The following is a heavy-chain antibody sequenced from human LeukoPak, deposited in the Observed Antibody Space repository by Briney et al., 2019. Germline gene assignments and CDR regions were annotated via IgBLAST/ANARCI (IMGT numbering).Heavy chain of an antibody. CDR1: GFTFNNYW. D-gene: IGHD3-10*01. J-gene: IGHJ4*02. CDR3: ARWAGGSGTYRLDY. Sequence: GGSLRLSCAASGFTFNNYWMSWVRQAPGKGLEWVADVKEDGSDKYYVDSVKGRFAISRDNDKNSVCLQMSSLTVEDTAVYYCARWAGGSGTYRLDYWGQGTPVTVSS. CDR2: VKEDGSDK. V-gene: IGHV3-7*01.